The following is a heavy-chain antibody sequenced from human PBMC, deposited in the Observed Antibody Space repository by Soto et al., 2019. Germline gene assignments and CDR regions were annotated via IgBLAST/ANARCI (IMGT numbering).Heavy chain of an antibody. V-gene: IGHV3-64*01. D-gene: IGHD3-10*01. CDR3: ARADRGSGSYTLDY. Sequence: PGGSLRLSCAASGFTFSIYVMHWVRQAPGKGLEYVSAISLNGDNTYYANSVKGRFTISRDNSKNTLYLQMNSLRAEDTAVYYCARADRGSGSYTLDYCGQGMLVTVSS. J-gene: IGHJ4*02. CDR1: GFTFSIYV. CDR2: ISLNGDNT.